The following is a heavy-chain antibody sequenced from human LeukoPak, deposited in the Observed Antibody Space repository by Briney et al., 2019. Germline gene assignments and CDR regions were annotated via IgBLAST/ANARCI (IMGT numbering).Heavy chain of an antibody. V-gene: IGHV1-69*13. J-gene: IGHJ3*02. CDR3: AKYQGYSSILGRDAFDI. CDR2: IIPIFGTA. D-gene: IGHD6-13*01. Sequence: SVKVSCKASGGTFSSYAISWVRQAPGQGLEWMGGIIPIFGTANYAQKFQGRVTITADESTSTAYMELSSLRSEDTAVYYCAKYQGYSSILGRDAFDIWGQGTMVTVSS. CDR1: GGTFSSYA.